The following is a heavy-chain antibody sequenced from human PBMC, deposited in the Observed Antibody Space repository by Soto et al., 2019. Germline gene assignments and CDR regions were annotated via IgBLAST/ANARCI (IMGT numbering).Heavy chain of an antibody. CDR3: ARGGYGDY. V-gene: IGHV1-18*01. J-gene: IGHJ4*02. Sequence: QVHLVQSGAEVKKPGASVKVSCKASGYTFTSYGITWVRQAPGQGLEWMGWISAHNGNTDYAQKLQGRVIVTRDTSPSTAYMGLRSLRSDVTAVYYCARGGYGDYWGQGALVTVSS. D-gene: IGHD5-18*01. CDR1: GYTFTSYG. CDR2: ISAHNGNT.